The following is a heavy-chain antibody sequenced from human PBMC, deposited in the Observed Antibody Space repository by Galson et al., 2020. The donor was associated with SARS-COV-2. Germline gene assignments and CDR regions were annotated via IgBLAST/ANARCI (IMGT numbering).Heavy chain of an antibody. V-gene: IGHV4-30-4*01. CDR2: IYYNGDT. J-gene: IGHJ4*02. CDR3: ARQDYYSSASYHF. CDR1: GGSISRGDYY. D-gene: IGHD3-10*01. Sequence: ASETLSLTCTVSGGSISRGDYYWDWIRQTPGKGLEWIGHIYYNGDTDYKPSLRSRVAMSLDTSRNEFSLRLSSVTAADTAVYYCARQDYYSSASYHFWGQGILVTVSS.